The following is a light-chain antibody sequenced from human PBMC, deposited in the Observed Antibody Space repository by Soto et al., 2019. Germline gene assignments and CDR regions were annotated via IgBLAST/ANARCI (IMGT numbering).Light chain of an antibody. CDR3: QQYNIYPWT. CDR1: QSISTW. J-gene: IGKJ1*01. Sequence: DIQMTQSPSTLSASVGDRVTLTCRASQSISTWLAWYQQKPGKAPNLLIYDASSLESGVPSRFSGSGSGTGFTLTISSLQPDDVSSYYCQQYNIYPWTFGQGTMVEF. CDR2: DAS. V-gene: IGKV1-5*01.